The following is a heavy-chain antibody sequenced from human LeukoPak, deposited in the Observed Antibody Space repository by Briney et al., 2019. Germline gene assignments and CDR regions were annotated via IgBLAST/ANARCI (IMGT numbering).Heavy chain of an antibody. CDR2: IWSDGSND. CDR3: ARDPSGSGWSLSH. Sequence: GGSLRLSCTASGFNFGGDAMHWVRQAPGKGLEWVAFIWSDGSNDHYADSVRGRFTISRANSKNTVCLQMNSLRVEDTAVYYCARDPSGSGWSLSHWGQGTLVTVSS. J-gene: IGHJ4*02. V-gene: IGHV3-33*01. CDR1: GFNFGGDA. D-gene: IGHD6-19*01.